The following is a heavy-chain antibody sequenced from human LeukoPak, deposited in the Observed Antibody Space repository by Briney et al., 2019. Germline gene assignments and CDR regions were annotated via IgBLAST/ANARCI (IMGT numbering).Heavy chain of an antibody. CDR2: ISSSSSYI. CDR3: ARDIVRSGGSCDGY. D-gene: IGHD2-15*01. CDR1: GFTFSSYS. J-gene: IGHJ4*02. Sequence: PGGSLRLSCAASGFTFSSYSMNWVRQAPGKGLEWVSSISSSSSYIYYADSVKGRFTISRDNAKNSLYLQMNSLRAEDTAVYYCARDIVRSGGSCDGYWGQGTLVTVSS. V-gene: IGHV3-21*01.